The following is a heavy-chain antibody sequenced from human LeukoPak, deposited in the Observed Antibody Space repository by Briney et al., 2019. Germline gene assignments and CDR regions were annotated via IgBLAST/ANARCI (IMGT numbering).Heavy chain of an antibody. J-gene: IGHJ4*02. D-gene: IGHD2-2*01. Sequence: SETLSLTCTVSGGSISSDNWRWIRQPPGKALEWRGNICHSWDTNYPPSLTSQVTISVDTSNTNFSLKLSSLTAADTAVYYCARQGRNRDFCSSISCHYFDFWGQGALATVSS. CDR1: GGSISSDN. CDR3: ARQGRNRDFCSSISCHYFDF. CDR2: ICHSWDT. V-gene: IGHV4-59*08.